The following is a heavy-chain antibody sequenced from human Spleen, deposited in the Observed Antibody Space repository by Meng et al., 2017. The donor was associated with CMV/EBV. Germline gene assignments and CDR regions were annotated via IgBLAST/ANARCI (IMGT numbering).Heavy chain of an antibody. Sequence: ASVKVSCKASGYTFTSYGISWVRQAPGQGLEWMGWISGYTGNTLYAQKVQGRVTMTTDTSASTAYMELRSLRSDDTAVYYCARDRRYCSSTSCYSSGDYYYYGMDVWGQGTTVTVSS. CDR2: ISGYTGNT. V-gene: IGHV1-18*01. CDR3: ARDRRYCSSTSCYSSGDYYYYGMDV. J-gene: IGHJ6*02. CDR1: GYTFTSYG. D-gene: IGHD2-2*02.